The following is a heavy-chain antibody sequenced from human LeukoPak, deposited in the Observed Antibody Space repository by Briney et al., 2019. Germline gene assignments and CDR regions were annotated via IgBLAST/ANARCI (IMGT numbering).Heavy chain of an antibody. Sequence: SQTLSLTCAISGDIVSSNSAAWNWIRQSPSRGLEWLGRTYYKSKWYNDYAVSVKSRITINPDTSKNQFSLQLNSVTPEDTAMYYCARDYYGSGSPIPYFDYWGQGTLVTVSS. CDR3: ARDYYGSGSPIPYFDY. V-gene: IGHV6-1*01. J-gene: IGHJ4*02. CDR1: GDIVSSNSAA. CDR2: TYYKSKWYN. D-gene: IGHD3-10*01.